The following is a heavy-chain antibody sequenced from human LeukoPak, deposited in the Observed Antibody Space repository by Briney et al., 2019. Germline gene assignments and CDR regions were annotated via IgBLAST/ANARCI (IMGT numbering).Heavy chain of an antibody. CDR2: INHSGST. Sequence: SETLSLTCTVSGGSISSYYWSWIRQPPGKGLEWIGEINHSGSTNYNPSLKSRVTISVDTSKNQFSLKLSSVTAADTAVYYCARIRYCSSTSCPWGQGTLVTVSS. CDR3: ARIRYCSSTSCP. J-gene: IGHJ5*02. D-gene: IGHD2-2*01. V-gene: IGHV4-34*01. CDR1: GGSISSYY.